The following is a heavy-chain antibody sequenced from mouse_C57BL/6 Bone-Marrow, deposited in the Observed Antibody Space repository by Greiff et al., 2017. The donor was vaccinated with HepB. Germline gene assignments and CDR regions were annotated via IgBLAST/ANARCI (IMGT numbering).Heavy chain of an antibody. Sequence: EVQLVESGAGLVKPGGSLKLSCAASGFTFSSYAMSWVRQTPEKRLEWVATISDGGSYTYYPDNVKGRFTIARDNAKNNRYLQMSHLKSEDTAMYYCARDEDYGSSYAMDYWGQGTTVTVSS. CDR2: ISDGGSYT. V-gene: IGHV5-4*01. D-gene: IGHD1-1*01. J-gene: IGHJ4*01. CDR1: GFTFSSYA. CDR3: ARDEDYGSSYAMDY.